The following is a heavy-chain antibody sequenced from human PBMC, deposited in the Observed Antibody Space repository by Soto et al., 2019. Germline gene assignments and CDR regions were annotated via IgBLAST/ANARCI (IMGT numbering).Heavy chain of an antibody. CDR2: IKSASAGGTT. Sequence: GGSLRLSCVASGFIFINAWVSWVRQAPGKGLEWVGRIKSASAGGTTDYAAPVKGRFTVSRDDSKNTVYLQMNSLRTEDTALYYCTRASSLDFDFWGQGTLVTVSS. V-gene: IGHV3-15*01. J-gene: IGHJ4*02. CDR3: TRASSLDFDF. D-gene: IGHD3-16*01. CDR1: GFIFINAW.